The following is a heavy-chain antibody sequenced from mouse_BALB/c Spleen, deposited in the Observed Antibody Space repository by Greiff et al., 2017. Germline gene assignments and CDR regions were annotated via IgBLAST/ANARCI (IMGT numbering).Heavy chain of an antibody. CDR3: ARGWLLRWALAY. V-gene: IGHV5-6-3*01. J-gene: IGHJ3*01. D-gene: IGHD2-3*01. Sequence: EVKLMESGGGLVQPGGSLKLSCAASGFTFSSYGMSWVRQTPDKRLELVATINSNGGSTYYPDSVKGRFTISRDNAKNTLYLQMSSLKSEDTAMYYCARGWLLRWALAYWGQGTLVTVSA. CDR2: INSNGGST. CDR1: GFTFSSYG.